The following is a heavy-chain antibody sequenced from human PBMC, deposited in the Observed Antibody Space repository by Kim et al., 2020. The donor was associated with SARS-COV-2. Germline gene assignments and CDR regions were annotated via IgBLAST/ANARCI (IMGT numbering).Heavy chain of an antibody. D-gene: IGHD3-3*01. CDR3: AKDIRHDAFWSGYYNYG. CDR1: GFTFSSYG. CDR2: ISYDGSNK. V-gene: IGHV3-30*18. J-gene: IGHJ6*01. Sequence: GGSLRLSCAASGFTFSSYGMHWVRQAPGKGLEWVAVISYDGSNKYYADSVKGRFTISRDNSKNTLYLQMNSMRAEDTAVYYCAKDIRHDAFWSGYYNYG.